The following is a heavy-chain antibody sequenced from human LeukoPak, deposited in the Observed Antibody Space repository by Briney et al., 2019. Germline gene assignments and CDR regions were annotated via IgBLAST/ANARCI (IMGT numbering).Heavy chain of an antibody. D-gene: IGHD5-18*01. Sequence: KSSETLSLTCAVYGGSFSGYYWSWIRQPPGKGLEWIGEINHSGSTNYNPSLKSRVTISVDTSKNQFSLKLSSVTAADTAVYYCARHGYSYGYYYYMDVWGKGTTVTISS. CDR3: ARHGYSYGYYYYMDV. CDR2: INHSGST. V-gene: IGHV4-34*01. CDR1: GGSFSGYY. J-gene: IGHJ6*03.